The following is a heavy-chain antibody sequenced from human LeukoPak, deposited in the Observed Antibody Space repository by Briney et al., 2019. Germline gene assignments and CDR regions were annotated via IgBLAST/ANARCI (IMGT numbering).Heavy chain of an antibody. CDR3: ARDKGTIPWGWFDP. V-gene: IGHV4-59*01. CDR2: IYYSGST. CDR1: GGSISSYY. Sequence: SETLSLTCTVSGGSISSYYWSWIRQPPGKGLEWIGYIYYSGSTNYNPSLKSRVTISVDTSKNQFSLELSSVTAADTAVYYCARDKGTIPWGWFDPWGQGTLVTVSS. J-gene: IGHJ5*02. D-gene: IGHD3-3*01.